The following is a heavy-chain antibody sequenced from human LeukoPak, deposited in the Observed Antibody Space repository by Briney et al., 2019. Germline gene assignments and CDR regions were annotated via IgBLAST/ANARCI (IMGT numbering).Heavy chain of an antibody. CDR3: ARGFSH. Sequence: KPSETLSLTCAVYGGSFSSYYWSWLRQPPGKGLEWIGEINHSGSTTYNPSLKSRVTMLIDTSKNQFFLMLNSVTAADTAVYYCARGFSHWGQGTLVTVSS. V-gene: IGHV4-34*01. J-gene: IGHJ4*02. CDR1: GGSFSSYY. CDR2: INHSGST.